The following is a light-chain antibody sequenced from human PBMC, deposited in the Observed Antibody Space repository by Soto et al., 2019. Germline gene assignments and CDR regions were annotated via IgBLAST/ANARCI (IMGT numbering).Light chain of an antibody. CDR2: AAS. J-gene: IGKJ1*01. Sequence: EIVLTQSPATLSLSPGEGATLSCRASQDILTYLVWYQHKPGQAPRLLIYAASNRATGIPARFSGSGSGTDFTLTISXLEPXXXXXXXXXXXRDWPRTFGQGTKVEIK. V-gene: IGKV3-11*01. CDR3: XXXRDWPRT. CDR1: QDILTY.